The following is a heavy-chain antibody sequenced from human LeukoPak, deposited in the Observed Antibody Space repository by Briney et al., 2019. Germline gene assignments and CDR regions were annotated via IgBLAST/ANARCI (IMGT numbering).Heavy chain of an antibody. CDR2: IIPIFGTA. CDR3: ARGEEPYGDYEGPFDY. CDR1: GYTFTDYY. D-gene: IGHD4-17*01. Sequence: SVKVSCKASGYTFTDYYIHWVRQAPGQGLEWMGGIIPIFGTANYAQKFQGRVTITADESTSTAYMELSSLRSEDTAVYYCARGEEPYGDYEGPFDYWGQGTLVTVSS. V-gene: IGHV1-69*13. J-gene: IGHJ4*02.